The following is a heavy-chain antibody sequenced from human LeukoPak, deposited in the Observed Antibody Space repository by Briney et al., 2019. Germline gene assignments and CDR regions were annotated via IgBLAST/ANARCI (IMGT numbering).Heavy chain of an antibody. CDR1: GFTFSSYS. D-gene: IGHD3-10*01. V-gene: IGHV3-21*01. Sequence: GGSLRLSCAASGFTFSSYSMNWVRQAPGKGLEWVSSISSSSYVYYADSVKGRFTISRDNAKNSLYLQMNSLRAEDTAVYYCARDPSNYGSGSYRQGYWGQGTLVTVSS. CDR3: ARDPSNYGSGSYRQGY. J-gene: IGHJ4*02. CDR2: ISSSSYV.